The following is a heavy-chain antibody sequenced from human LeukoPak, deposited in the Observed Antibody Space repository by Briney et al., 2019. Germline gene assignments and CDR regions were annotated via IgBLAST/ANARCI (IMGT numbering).Heavy chain of an antibody. CDR1: GGSFSGYY. CDR3: ARHAQDYDIFNFDP. J-gene: IGHJ5*02. Sequence: PSETLSLTCAVYGGSFSGYYWSWIRQPPGKELEWIGSIYYSGSTYYNPSLKSRVTISVDTSKNQFSLKLSSVTAADTAVYYCARHAQDYDIFNFDPWGQGTLVTVSS. D-gene: IGHD3-9*01. V-gene: IGHV4-34*01. CDR2: IYYSGST.